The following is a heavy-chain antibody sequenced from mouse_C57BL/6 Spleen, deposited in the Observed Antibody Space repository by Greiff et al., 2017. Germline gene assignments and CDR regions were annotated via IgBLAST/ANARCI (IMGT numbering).Heavy chain of an antibody. CDR3: ARWGNYLYWYFDV. D-gene: IGHD5-5*01. CDR1: GYTFTSYW. J-gene: IGHJ1*03. Sequence: QVQLQQPGAELVRPGSSVKLSCTASGYTFTSYWMDWVKQRPGQGLEWIGNIYPSDSETHYTQKFKDKATLTVDKSSSTAYMQLSSLTSEDSAVYYCARWGNYLYWYFDVWGTGTTVTVSS. CDR2: IYPSDSET. V-gene: IGHV1-61*01.